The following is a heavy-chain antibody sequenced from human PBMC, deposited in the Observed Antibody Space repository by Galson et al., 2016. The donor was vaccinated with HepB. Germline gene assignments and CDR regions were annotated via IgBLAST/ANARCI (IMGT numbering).Heavy chain of an antibody. J-gene: IGHJ4*02. CDR3: ARDWLVAVFDY. Sequence: SVKVSCKASGYTFASYGISWVRLAPGQGLEWMGWISAYNGNTNYAQKLQGRVTMTTDTSTSTAYMELRSLRSDDTAVYYCARDWLVAVFDYWGQGTLVTVSS. CDR2: ISAYNGNT. CDR1: GYTFASYG. V-gene: IGHV1-18*01. D-gene: IGHD6-19*01.